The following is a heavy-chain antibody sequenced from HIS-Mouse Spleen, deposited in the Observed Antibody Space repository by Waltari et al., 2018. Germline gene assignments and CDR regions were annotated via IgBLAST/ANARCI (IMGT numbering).Heavy chain of an antibody. Sequence: QVQLQESGPGRVKPSETLSLTCTVSGYSISSGYYWGWIRHPPGKGLEWIGSIYHSGSTYYNPSLKSRVTISVDTSKNQFSLKLSSVTAADTAVYYCASSEITIAAPSYYFDYWGQGTLVTVSS. D-gene: IGHD6-6*01. CDR3: ASSEITIAAPSYYFDY. CDR2: IYHSGST. CDR1: GYSISSGYY. V-gene: IGHV4-38-2*02. J-gene: IGHJ4*02.